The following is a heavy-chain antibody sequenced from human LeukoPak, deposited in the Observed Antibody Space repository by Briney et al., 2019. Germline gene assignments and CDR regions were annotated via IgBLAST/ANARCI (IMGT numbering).Heavy chain of an antibody. V-gene: IGHV3-33*08. Sequence: GGSLRLSCSASGFTFSSYAMHWVRQAPGKGLEWVAAIWFDGIRKYYADSVKGRLTISRDNSKNTLYLQMNSLRAEDTAVYYCARDLEDSSPFGAFDMWGQGTMVTVSS. CDR2: IWFDGIRK. J-gene: IGHJ3*02. CDR3: ARDLEDSSPFGAFDM. CDR1: GFTFSSYA. D-gene: IGHD3-22*01.